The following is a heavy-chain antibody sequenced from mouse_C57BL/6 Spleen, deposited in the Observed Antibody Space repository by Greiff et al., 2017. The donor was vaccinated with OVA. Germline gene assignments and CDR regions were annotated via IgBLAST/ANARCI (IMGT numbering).Heavy chain of an antibody. CDR2: ISSGSSTI. CDR1: GFTFSDSG. D-gene: IGHD4-1*01. CDR3: ARQGTGVFDY. J-gene: IGHJ2*01. V-gene: IGHV5-17*01. Sequence: EVMLVESGGGLVKPGGSLKLSCAASGFTFSDSGMHWVRQAPEKGLEWVAYISSGSSTIYYADTVKGRFTISRDNAKNTLFLQMTSLRSEDTAMYYCARQGTGVFDYWGQGTTLTVSS.